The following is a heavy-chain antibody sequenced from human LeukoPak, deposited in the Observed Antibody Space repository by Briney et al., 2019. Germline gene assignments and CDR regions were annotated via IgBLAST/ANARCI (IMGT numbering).Heavy chain of an antibody. Sequence: LRLSCAASGFTFSDYPMSWVRQPPGKGLEWIGYIYHSGSTYYNPSLKSRVIISVDRSKNQFSLKLSSVTAADTAVYYCARGFSWFDPWGQGTLVTVSS. V-gene: IGHV4-30-2*01. CDR1: GFTFSDYP. CDR2: IYHSGST. J-gene: IGHJ5*02. CDR3: ARGFSWFDP.